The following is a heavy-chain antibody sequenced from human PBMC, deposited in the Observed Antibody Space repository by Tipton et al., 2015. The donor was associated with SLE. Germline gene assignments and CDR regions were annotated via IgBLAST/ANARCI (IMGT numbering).Heavy chain of an antibody. CDR1: GGSFSAYY. V-gene: IGHV4-34*01. Sequence: TLSLTCAVYGGSFSAYYWSWIRQPPGKGLEWIGEINHSGSTNSNPSLKSRVTISVDTSKNQFSLKLNSVTAADTAVYYCASLSEYSSSSSYFDYWGQGTLVTVSS. D-gene: IGHD6-6*01. CDR2: INHSGST. CDR3: ASLSEYSSSSSYFDY. J-gene: IGHJ4*02.